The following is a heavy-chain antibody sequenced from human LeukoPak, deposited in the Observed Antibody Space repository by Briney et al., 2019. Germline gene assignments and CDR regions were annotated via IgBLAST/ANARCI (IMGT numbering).Heavy chain of an antibody. Sequence: PGGSLRLSCAASGFTFSSYWMSWVRQAPGKGLEWVANIKQDGSEKYYVDSVKGRFTISRDNAKNSLYLQMNSLRAEDTAVYYCARVGYYDSSGYYYVFDYWGQGTLVTVSS. D-gene: IGHD3-22*01. V-gene: IGHV3-7*01. CDR1: GFTFSSYW. CDR3: ARVGYYDSSGYYYVFDY. J-gene: IGHJ4*02. CDR2: IKQDGSEK.